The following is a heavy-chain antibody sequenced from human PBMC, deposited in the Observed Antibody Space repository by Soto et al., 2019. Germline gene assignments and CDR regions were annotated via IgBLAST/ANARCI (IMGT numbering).Heavy chain of an antibody. D-gene: IGHD2-21*02. CDR3: ARVCGGDCHNVMDV. CDR1: GGSISSGGYY. CDR2: IYYSGST. J-gene: IGHJ6*02. Sequence: QVQLQESGPGLVKPSQTLSLTCTVSGGSISSGGYYWSWIRQHPGRGLEWIGYIYYSGSTYYNPSLKRRVTISVDTSKNQCSLKLSSVSAADTAVYYCARVCGGDCHNVMDVWGQGTTVTVSS. V-gene: IGHV4-31*03.